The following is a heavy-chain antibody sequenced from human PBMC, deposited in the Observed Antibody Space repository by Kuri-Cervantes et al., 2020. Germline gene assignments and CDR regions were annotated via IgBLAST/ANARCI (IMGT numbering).Heavy chain of an antibody. CDR1: GFTFSNAW. CDR3: ASTTSTSGPTPGPFDF. Sequence: GGSLRLSCAASGFTFSNAWMSWVRQAPGKGLEWVASIKHDVSAKHFVDSVKGRFSISRDNARNSLFLQMNSLRAEDTAFYYCASTTSTSGPTPGPFDFWGQGTLVTVSS. D-gene: IGHD2-2*01. V-gene: IGHV3-7*01. CDR2: IKHDVSAK. J-gene: IGHJ4*02.